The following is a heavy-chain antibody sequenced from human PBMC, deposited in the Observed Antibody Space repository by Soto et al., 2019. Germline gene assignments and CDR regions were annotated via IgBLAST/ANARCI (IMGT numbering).Heavy chain of an antibody. J-gene: IGHJ5*02. CDR1: GFTFSSYG. V-gene: IGHV3-30*18. CDR2: ISYDGSNK. D-gene: IGHD5-12*01. CDR3: AKDPGGYSGYDDNGFDP. Sequence: QVQLVESGGGVVQPGRSLRLSCAASGFTFSSYGMHWVRQAPGKGLEWVAVISYDGSNKYYADSVKGRFTISRDNSKNTLYLQMNSLRAEDTAVYYCAKDPGGYSGYDDNGFDPWGQGTLVTVSS.